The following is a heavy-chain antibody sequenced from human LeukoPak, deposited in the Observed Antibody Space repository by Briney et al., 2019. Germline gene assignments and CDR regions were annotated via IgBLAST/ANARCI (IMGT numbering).Heavy chain of an antibody. Sequence: ASVKVSCKASGYTFTSYDINWVRQATGQGLEWMGWMNPNSGNTGYAQKFQGRVTMTRNTSISTAYMELSSLRSEYQAVYYCARTSYDFWSGYPHYYYCYMDVWGKGTTVTVSS. V-gene: IGHV1-8*01. CDR3: ARTSYDFWSGYPHYYYCYMDV. CDR1: GYTFTSYD. D-gene: IGHD3-3*01. CDR2: MNPNSGNT. J-gene: IGHJ6*03.